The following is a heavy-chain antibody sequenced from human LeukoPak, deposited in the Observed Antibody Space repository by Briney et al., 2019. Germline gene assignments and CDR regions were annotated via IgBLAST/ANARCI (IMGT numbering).Heavy chain of an antibody. CDR2: INPIGGST. J-gene: IGHJ4*02. V-gene: IGHV1-46*03. CDR1: GYTFTSYY. Sequence: ASVKVSCKASGYTFTSYYMHWVRQAPGHGLEWMGIINPIGGSTSYAQKFQGRVTMTRDTSTSTVYMELSSLRSEDTAVYYCARRTTVTGFDYWGQGTLVTVSS. D-gene: IGHD4-11*01. CDR3: ARRTTVTGFDY.